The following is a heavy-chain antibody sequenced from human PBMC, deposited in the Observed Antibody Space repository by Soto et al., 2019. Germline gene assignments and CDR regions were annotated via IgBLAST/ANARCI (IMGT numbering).Heavy chain of an antibody. CDR3: ARGIIVGGWYPYYFDY. CDR1: GYTFITYA. D-gene: IGHD6-19*01. Sequence: SVKVSCKASGYTFITYAMHWVRQAPGQRLEWMGWINAGNGNTKYSQKFQGRVSITRDTSASTAYMELSSLRSEDTAVYYCARGIIVGGWYPYYFDYWGQGTLVTVSS. J-gene: IGHJ4*02. V-gene: IGHV1-3*01. CDR2: INAGNGNT.